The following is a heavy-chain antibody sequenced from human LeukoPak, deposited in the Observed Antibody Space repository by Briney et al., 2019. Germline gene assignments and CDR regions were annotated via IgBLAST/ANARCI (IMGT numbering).Heavy chain of an antibody. J-gene: IGHJ5*02. CDR3: ARLTTVRRVDP. Sequence: GGSLRLSCAASGFTFSSYSMNWVRQAPGKGLEWVSSISSSSYIYYADSVKGRFTISRDNAKNSLYLQMNSLRAEDTAVYYCARLTTVRRVDPWGQGTLVTVSS. D-gene: IGHD4-17*01. CDR2: ISSSSYI. CDR1: GFTFSSYS. V-gene: IGHV3-21*04.